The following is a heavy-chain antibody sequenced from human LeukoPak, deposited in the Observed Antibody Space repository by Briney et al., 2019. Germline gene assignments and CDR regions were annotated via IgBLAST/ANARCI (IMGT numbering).Heavy chain of an antibody. CDR1: GFTFSSYA. CDR3: AKGTNYYDTFDAFDI. Sequence: GGSLRLSCAASGFTFSSYAMSWVRQAPGKGLEWVSAISGSGGSTYYADSVKGRFTISRDNSKNTLYLQMNSLGAEDTAVYYCAKGTNYYDTFDAFDIWGQGTMVTVSS. J-gene: IGHJ3*02. V-gene: IGHV3-23*01. CDR2: ISGSGGST. D-gene: IGHD3-22*01.